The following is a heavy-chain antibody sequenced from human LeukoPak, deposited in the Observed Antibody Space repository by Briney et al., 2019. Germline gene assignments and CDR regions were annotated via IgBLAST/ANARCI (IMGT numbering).Heavy chain of an antibody. V-gene: IGHV3-7*01. D-gene: IGHD3-16*01. CDR1: GFIFRNYW. J-gene: IGHJ3*02. Sequence: GGSLRLSCAASGFIFRNYWMTWVRQAPGKGLDLVANIQQDGNEKWYVDSVKGRFTISGDNARSSLYLQMNSLRAEDTAVYYCAGSWGYRALDIWGQGTVVTVSS. CDR3: AGSWGYRALDI. CDR2: IQQDGNEK.